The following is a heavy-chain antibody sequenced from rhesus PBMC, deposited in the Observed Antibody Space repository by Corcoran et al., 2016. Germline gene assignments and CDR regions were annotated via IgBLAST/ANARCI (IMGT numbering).Heavy chain of an antibody. Sequence: EVQLVETGGGLVQPGGSLKLSCAASGFTFSSYGMNWVRQAPGKGLEWVSAINSGGDSTYYADSVKGRFTISRDNSKNTLSLQMNSLRAEDTAVYYCARDSGSWGQGVLVTVSS. CDR3: ARDSGS. D-gene: IGHD6-25*01. CDR1: GFTFSSYG. V-gene: IGHV3S5*01. CDR2: INSGGDST. J-gene: IGHJ4*01.